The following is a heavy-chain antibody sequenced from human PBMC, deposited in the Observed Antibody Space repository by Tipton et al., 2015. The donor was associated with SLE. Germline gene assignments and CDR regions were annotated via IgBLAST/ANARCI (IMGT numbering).Heavy chain of an antibody. D-gene: IGHD3-3*01. CDR1: GGSISSSSYY. CDR3: ARDKGRSPDFGVVIYYFDY. V-gene: IGHV4-39*07. CDR2: IYYSGST. J-gene: IGHJ4*02. Sequence: TLSLTCTVSGGSISSSSYYWGWIRQPPGKGLEWIGSIYYSGSTYYNPSLKSRVTISVDTSKNQFSLKLSSVTAADTAVYYCARDKGRSPDFGVVIYYFDYWGQGTLVTVSS.